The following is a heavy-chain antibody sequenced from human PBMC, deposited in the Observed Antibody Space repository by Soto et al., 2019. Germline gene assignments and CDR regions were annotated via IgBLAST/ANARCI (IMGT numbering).Heavy chain of an antibody. J-gene: IGHJ4*02. D-gene: IGHD3-22*01. V-gene: IGHV1-18*01. CDR1: GYTFTSYG. Sequence: ASVKVSCKASGYTFTSYGIIWVRQAPGQGLEWMGWISAYNGNTNYAQKLQGRVTMTTDTSTSTAYMELRSLRSDDTAVYYCARENLSDGSSGYWVYWGQGTLVTVSS. CDR3: ARENLSDGSSGYWVY. CDR2: ISAYNGNT.